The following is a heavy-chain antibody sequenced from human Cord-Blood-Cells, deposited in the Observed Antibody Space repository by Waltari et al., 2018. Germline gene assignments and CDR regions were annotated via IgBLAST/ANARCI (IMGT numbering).Heavy chain of an antibody. CDR3: ATNYYGSGSYITGDYFDY. CDR2: IIPIFGTA. V-gene: IGHV1-69*01. D-gene: IGHD3-10*01. Sequence: QVQLVQSGAEVKKPGSSVKVSCKASGGTFSSYAISWVRQAPGQGLEWMGGIIPIFGTANYEQKFQGRVTITADESTSTAYMELSSLRSEDTAVYYCATNYYGSGSYITGDYFDYWGQGTLVTVSS. J-gene: IGHJ4*02. CDR1: GGTFSSYA.